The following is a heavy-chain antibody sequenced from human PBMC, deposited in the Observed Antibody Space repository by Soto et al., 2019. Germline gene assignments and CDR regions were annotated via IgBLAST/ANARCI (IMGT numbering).Heavy chain of an antibody. V-gene: IGHV4-30-4*01. D-gene: IGHD4-17*01. J-gene: IGHJ4*02. CDR1: GGSISSGDYY. CDR2: IYYSGST. Sequence: PSETLSLTCTVSGGSISSGDYYWSWIRQPPGKGLEWIGYIYYSGSTYYNPSLKSRVTISVDTSKNQFSLKLSSVTAADTAVYYCAREHYRHYYFDYCGQGTLVTVSS. CDR3: AREHYRHYYFDY.